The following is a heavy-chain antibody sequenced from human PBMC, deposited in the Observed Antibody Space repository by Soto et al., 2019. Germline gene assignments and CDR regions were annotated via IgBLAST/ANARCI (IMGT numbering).Heavy chain of an antibody. Sequence: SVKVSCKASGGTFSSYAISWVRQAPGQGLEWMGGIIPIFGTANYAQKFQGRVTITADESTSTAYMELSSLRSEDTAVYYCAGGSPFKPVFGVVIQNWFDPWGQGTLVTVSS. CDR1: GGTFSSYA. J-gene: IGHJ5*02. CDR3: AGGSPFKPVFGVVIQNWFDP. D-gene: IGHD3-3*01. CDR2: IIPIFGTA. V-gene: IGHV1-69*13.